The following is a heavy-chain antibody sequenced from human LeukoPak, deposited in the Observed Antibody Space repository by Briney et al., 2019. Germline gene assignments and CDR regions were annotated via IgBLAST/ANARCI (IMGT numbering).Heavy chain of an antibody. Sequence: GGSLRLSCAASGFTFSGYWMHWVRQVPEKGLVLVSRIDNGGSGTTYADSVKGRFTVSRDNAKNTLYLQMNSLRPEDTAVYYCAKGVVAATNAAYYGMDVWGQGTTVTVS. J-gene: IGHJ6*02. V-gene: IGHV3-74*01. CDR3: AKGVVAATNAAYYGMDV. D-gene: IGHD2-15*01. CDR1: GFTFSGYW. CDR2: IDNGGSGT.